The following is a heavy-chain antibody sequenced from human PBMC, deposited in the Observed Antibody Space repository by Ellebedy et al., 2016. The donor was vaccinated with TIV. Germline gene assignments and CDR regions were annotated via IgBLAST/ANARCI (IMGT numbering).Heavy chain of an antibody. CDR3: ARVGWDLVAASDV. V-gene: IGHV3-33*01. D-gene: IGHD1-26*01. CDR1: GITFSTHN. CDR2: IGHDGSNK. J-gene: IGHJ3*01. Sequence: GESLKISCTASGITFSTHNLHWVRHAPGKGLEWVAVIGHDGSNKYYAASLEGRFTISRDNSKNKLYLQMNSLRPDDTAVYYCARVGWDLVAASDVWGHGTIVTVSS.